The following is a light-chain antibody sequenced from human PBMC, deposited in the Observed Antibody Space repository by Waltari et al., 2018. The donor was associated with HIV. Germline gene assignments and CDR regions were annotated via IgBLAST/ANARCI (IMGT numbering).Light chain of an antibody. V-gene: IGLV3-10*01. CDR2: EDS. Sequence: SYQLTQPPSVAVSPGQTARFPGPREALTKKYASWYQQKSGQAPVLVIYEDSKRPSGFPERFSGSSSGTTATLTISGAQVEDEADYYCYSTDNSGHHRVFGTGTKLTVL. CDR3: YSTDNSGHHRV. J-gene: IGLJ2*01. CDR1: ALTKKY.